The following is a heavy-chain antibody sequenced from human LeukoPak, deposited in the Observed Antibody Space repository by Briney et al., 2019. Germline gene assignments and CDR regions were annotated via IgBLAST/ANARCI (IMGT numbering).Heavy chain of an antibody. J-gene: IGHJ4*02. CDR1: GFTFSSYG. V-gene: IGHV3-30*18. Sequence: GGSLRLSCAASGFTFSSYGMHWVRQAPGKGLEWVAVISYDGSNKYYADSVRGRFTISRDNSKNTLYLQMNSLRAEDTAVYYCAKDGSSSWTFDCWGQGTLVTVSS. D-gene: IGHD6-13*01. CDR2: ISYDGSNK. CDR3: AKDGSSSWTFDC.